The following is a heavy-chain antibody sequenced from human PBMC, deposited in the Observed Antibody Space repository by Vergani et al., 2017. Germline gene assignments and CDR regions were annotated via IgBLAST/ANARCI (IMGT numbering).Heavy chain of an antibody. J-gene: IGHJ3*02. D-gene: IGHD3-16*01. V-gene: IGHV4-61*02. CDR1: GGSFNSGSYY. Sequence: QVQLQESGPGLVKPSQTLSLTCTVSGGSFNSGSYYWSWLRQPAGKRLEWIWRSHPNGVIHYNPSLNSRATISVDTSRNQISLKLTSVTATDTAIYFCARGNPYVDFDIWGQGTMITVSS. CDR2: SHPNGVI. CDR3: ARGNPYVDFDI.